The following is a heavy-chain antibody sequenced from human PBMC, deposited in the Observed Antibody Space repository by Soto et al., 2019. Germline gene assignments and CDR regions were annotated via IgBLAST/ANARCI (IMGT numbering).Heavy chain of an antibody. CDR1: GFTFSSYG. CDR2: ISYDGSNK. V-gene: IGHV3-30*18. CDR3: AKGGANYYYYYYMDV. J-gene: IGHJ6*03. D-gene: IGHD3-16*01. Sequence: PGGSLRLSCAASGFTFSSYGMHWVRQAPGKGLEWVAVISYDGSNKYYADSVKGRFTISRDNSKNTLYLQMNSLRAEDTAVYYCAKGGANYYYYYYMDVWGKGTTVTVSS.